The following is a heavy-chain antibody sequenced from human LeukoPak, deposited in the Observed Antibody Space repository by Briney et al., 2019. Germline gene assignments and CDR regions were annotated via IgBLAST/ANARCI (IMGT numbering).Heavy chain of an antibody. D-gene: IGHD1-1*01. CDR3: ASDGKTGTPWGPDC. Sequence: GGSLTLSCAASGVTFSNACTSWARQAPGEGLVWVSRIHSYAYSTAYTDSGKGRRPISRENAKNTLYSQMQRLRAEDAAVLHCASDGKTGTPWGPDCWGQGTLVTVSS. CDR1: GVTFSNAC. CDR2: IHSYAYST. V-gene: IGHV3-74*01. J-gene: IGHJ4*02.